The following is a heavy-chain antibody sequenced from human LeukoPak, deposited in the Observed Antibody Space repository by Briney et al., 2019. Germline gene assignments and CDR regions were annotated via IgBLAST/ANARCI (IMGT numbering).Heavy chain of an antibody. CDR1: GFTFSSYA. Sequence: PGGSLRLSCAASGFTFSSYAMSWVRQAPGKGLEWVSAISGSGGSTYYADSVKGRFTISRENAKNSLYLQMNSLRAGDTAVYYCAREMGDKYSSSWALDLWGRGTLVTVSS. CDR2: ISGSGGST. CDR3: AREMGDKYSSSWALDL. V-gene: IGHV3-23*01. J-gene: IGHJ2*01. D-gene: IGHD6-13*01.